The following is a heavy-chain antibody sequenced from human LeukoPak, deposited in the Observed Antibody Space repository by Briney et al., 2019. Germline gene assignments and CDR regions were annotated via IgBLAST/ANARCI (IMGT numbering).Heavy chain of an antibody. CDR3: ARGRGYYFVGVGLRHDAFDI. D-gene: IGHD3-22*01. J-gene: IGHJ3*02. Sequence: SETLSLTCTVSGYSISSGYYWGWIRQPPGKGLEWIGSIYHSGSTYYNPSLKSRVTISVDTSKNQFSLKLSSVTTADTAVYYCARGRGYYFVGVGLRHDAFDIWGQGTMVTVSS. CDR1: GYSISSGYY. V-gene: IGHV4-38-2*02. CDR2: IYHSGST.